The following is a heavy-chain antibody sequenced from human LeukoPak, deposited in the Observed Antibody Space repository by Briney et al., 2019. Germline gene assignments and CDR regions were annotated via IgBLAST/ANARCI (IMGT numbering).Heavy chain of an antibody. J-gene: IGHJ4*02. CDR1: GGSISSGDYY. V-gene: IGHV4-30-4*08. CDR2: IYYSGST. CDR3: ARNVRETTDVVYYFDY. Sequence: SETLSLTCTVSGGSISSGDYYWSWIRKLSGKGLEWIGYIYYSGSTYYNPSLKSRVTISVDTSKNQFSLKLSSVTAADTAVYYCARNVRETTDVVYYFDYWGQGTLVTVSS. D-gene: IGHD4-17*01.